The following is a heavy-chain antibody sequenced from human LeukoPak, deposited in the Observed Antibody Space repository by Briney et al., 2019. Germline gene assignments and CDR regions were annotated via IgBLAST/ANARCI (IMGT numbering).Heavy chain of an antibody. CDR3: AKARQQLANFYY. J-gene: IGHJ4*02. CDR2: ISGSGGST. Sequence: GGSLRLSCAASGITFSSYGMSWVRQAPGQGLEWVSGISGSGGSTYYADSVKGRFTISRDNSKNTVYLQMNSLRAEDTAVYYYAKARQQLANFYYWGQGTLVTVSS. V-gene: IGHV3-23*01. CDR1: GITFSSYG. D-gene: IGHD6-13*01.